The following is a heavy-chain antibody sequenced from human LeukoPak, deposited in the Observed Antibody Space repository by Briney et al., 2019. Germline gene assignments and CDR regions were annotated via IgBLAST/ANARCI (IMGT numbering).Heavy chain of an antibody. CDR1: GITFSSYA. V-gene: IGHV3-30*04. CDR3: ARDLGYYYMDV. CDR2: ISYDGSNK. J-gene: IGHJ6*03. Sequence: PGGSLRLSCAASGITFSSYAMSWVRQAPGKGLEWVAVISYDGSNKYYADSVKGRFTISRDNSKNTLYLQMNSLRAEDTAVYYCARDLGYYYMDVWGKGTTVTVSS.